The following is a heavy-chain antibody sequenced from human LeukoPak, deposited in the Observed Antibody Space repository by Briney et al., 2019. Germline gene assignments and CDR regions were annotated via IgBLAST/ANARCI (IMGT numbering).Heavy chain of an antibody. J-gene: IGHJ3*01. D-gene: IGHD6-19*01. CDR2: INYTGRT. CDR3: ARERRVEVAARTTVAFDV. Sequence: PSETLSLTCAVYGGSFTDYHWSWIRQSPGGRLEWIGEINYTGRTHYKPSLKSRATISIDMSKNQVSLKTTSMAAADTAIYYCARERRVEVAARTTVAFDVWGQGTMVTVSS. V-gene: IGHV4-34*01. CDR1: GGSFTDYH.